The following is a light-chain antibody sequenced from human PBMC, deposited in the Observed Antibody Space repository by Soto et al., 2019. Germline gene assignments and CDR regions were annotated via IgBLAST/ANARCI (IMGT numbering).Light chain of an antibody. CDR2: EVR. Sequence: QSALTQPASVSGSAGQSITISCSGTMRDVGAYNLVSWYQQHPGTAPKLIIYEVRNRPSGISSRFSGSRSGNTASLTISGLQAEDEADYYCSSYAGSSTFVVFGGGTKLTVL. V-gene: IGLV2-23*02. CDR3: SSYAGSSTFVV. CDR1: MRDVGAYNL. J-gene: IGLJ2*01.